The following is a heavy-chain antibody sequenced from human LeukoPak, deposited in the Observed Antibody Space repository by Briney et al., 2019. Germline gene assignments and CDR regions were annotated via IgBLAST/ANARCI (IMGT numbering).Heavy chain of an antibody. V-gene: IGHV3-11*01. CDR1: GFTFSDYY. D-gene: IGHD2-15*01. J-gene: IGHJ4*02. CDR2: ISSSGSTI. Sequence: GGSLRLSCAASGFTFSDYYMSWIRQAPGKGLEWVSYISSSGSTIYYADSVKGRFTISRDNSNNTLYLQMNSLRAEDTAVYYCAKDIKGYCSGGSCYGGLDYWGQGTLVTVSS. CDR3: AKDIKGYCSGGSCYGGLDY.